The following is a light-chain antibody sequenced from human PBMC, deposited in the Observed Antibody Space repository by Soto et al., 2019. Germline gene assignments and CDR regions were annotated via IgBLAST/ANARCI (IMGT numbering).Light chain of an antibody. CDR1: QSIRSN. Sequence: EIVMTQSPDTLSVSPGEGATLSCRVSQSIRSNLAWYQQRPGQAPTLLMYGASTRADGIPARFTGSGSGTEFTLTISSLQSEDFAVYYCQQYHIWPPWTSGQGTKVDIK. V-gene: IGKV3-15*01. CDR2: GAS. J-gene: IGKJ1*01. CDR3: QQYHIWPPWT.